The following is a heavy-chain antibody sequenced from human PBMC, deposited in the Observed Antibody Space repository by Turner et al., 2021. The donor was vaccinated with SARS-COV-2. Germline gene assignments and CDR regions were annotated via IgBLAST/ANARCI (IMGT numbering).Heavy chain of an antibody. CDR3: ATGYQLRVNWFDP. CDR2: FDPEDGET. Sequence: QVQLVQSRAEVKKPGASVKVSCKISGYTLTELSMYWVRQAPGKVLEWMGGFDPEDGETIYAQNFQGRVTMTEDTSTDTAYMELSSLRSEDTAVYFCATGYQLRVNWFDPWGQGTLVTVSS. D-gene: IGHD2-2*01. CDR1: GYTLTELS. V-gene: IGHV1-24*01. J-gene: IGHJ5*02.